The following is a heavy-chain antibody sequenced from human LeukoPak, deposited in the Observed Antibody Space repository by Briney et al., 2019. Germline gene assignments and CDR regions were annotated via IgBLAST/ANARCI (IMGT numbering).Heavy chain of an antibody. D-gene: IGHD3-22*01. J-gene: IGHJ4*02. Sequence: SVKVSCKSSGGTFHDDAINWVRQAPGQGLEGMGGIIIIFGATNYAQKFQGRVTITADESTNTAYMELSSLRSEDAAVYYCARQIYSDGSPYDYWGQGTLVTVSS. CDR2: IIIIFGAT. CDR1: GGTFHDDA. CDR3: ARQIYSDGSPYDY. V-gene: IGHV1-69*13.